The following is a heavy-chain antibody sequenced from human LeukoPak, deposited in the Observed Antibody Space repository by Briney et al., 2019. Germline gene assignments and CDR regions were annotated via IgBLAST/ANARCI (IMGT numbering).Heavy chain of an antibody. CDR1: GFTFSSYP. CDR3: ARRRIVGSTDDAFDI. J-gene: IGHJ3*02. Sequence: GGSLRLSCAASGFTFSSYPLNWVRQAPGKGLEWAAVISSGGNTKYYADSVKGRFTISRDNSINTLYLQMNSLRGDDTAIYYCARRRIVGSTDDAFDIWGQGTMVTLSS. V-gene: IGHV3-30-3*01. CDR2: ISSGGNTK. D-gene: IGHD1-26*01.